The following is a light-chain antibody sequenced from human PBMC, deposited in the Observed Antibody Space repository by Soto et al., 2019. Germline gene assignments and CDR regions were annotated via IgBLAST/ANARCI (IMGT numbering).Light chain of an antibody. CDR1: QSVSSSY. Sequence: IVLTESPCSLTLSRGERASLSCRASQSVSSSYLAWYQQKPGQAPRLLIYGASSRATGIPDRFSGSGSGTDFTLTISSLEPEDFAVYYCQQYGSSPRTLGQGTKVEIK. V-gene: IGKV3-20*01. CDR2: GAS. CDR3: QQYGSSPRT. J-gene: IGKJ1*01.